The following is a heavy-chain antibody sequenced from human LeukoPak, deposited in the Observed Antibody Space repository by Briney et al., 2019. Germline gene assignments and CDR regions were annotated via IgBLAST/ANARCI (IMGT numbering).Heavy chain of an antibody. V-gene: IGHV4-34*01. CDR2: INRSAST. CDR3: ARRGPPRTMLRGVKSGWFDP. D-gene: IGHD3-10*01. Sequence: SETLSLTCVLYGGSSTNYFWSWIRQPPAKGLEWIGEINRSASTNYNPSLKSRVTISIDTSKNQFSLKLSSVTAADTAVYYCARRGPPRTMLRGVKSGWFDPWGQGTLVTVSS. CDR1: GGSSTNYF. J-gene: IGHJ5*02.